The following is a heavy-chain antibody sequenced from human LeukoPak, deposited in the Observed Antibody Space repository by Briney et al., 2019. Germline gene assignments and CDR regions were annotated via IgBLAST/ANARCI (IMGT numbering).Heavy chain of an antibody. D-gene: IGHD2-2*01. V-gene: IGHV4-4*07. J-gene: IGHJ4*02. Sequence: PSETLSLTCTVSGGSISSYYWSWIRQPAGKGLEWIGSIYYSGSTYYNPSLKSRVTISVDTSKNQFSLKLSSVTAADTAVYYCAREYQTTTIDYWGQGTLVTVSS. CDR1: GGSISSYY. CDR2: IYYSGST. CDR3: AREYQTTTIDY.